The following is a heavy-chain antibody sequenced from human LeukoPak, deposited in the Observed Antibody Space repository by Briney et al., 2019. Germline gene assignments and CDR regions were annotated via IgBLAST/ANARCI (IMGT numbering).Heavy chain of an antibody. CDR2: ISGSGGST. V-gene: IGHV3-23*01. CDR3: TTVVGRAFDI. D-gene: IGHD1-26*01. Sequence: GGSLRLSCAASGFTFSSYAMSWVRQAPGKGLEWVSAISGSGGSTYYADSVKGRFTISRDNSKNTLYLQMNSLKTEDTAVYYCTTVVGRAFDIWGQGTMVTVSS. CDR1: GFTFSSYA. J-gene: IGHJ3*02.